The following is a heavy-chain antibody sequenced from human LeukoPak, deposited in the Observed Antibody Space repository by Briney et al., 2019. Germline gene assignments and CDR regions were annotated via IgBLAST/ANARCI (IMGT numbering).Heavy chain of an antibody. J-gene: IGHJ4*02. CDR1: GFPFRNLG. CDR2: ISGSGGST. Sequence: PGGSLGLPWEPSGFPFRNLGMSWSRRAPGRGREWVSAISGSGGSTYYADSVKGRFTISRDNSKNTLYLQMNSLRAEDTAVYYCAKDVTVAGNGVFDYWGQGTLVTVSS. V-gene: IGHV3-23*01. CDR3: AKDVTVAGNGVFDY. D-gene: IGHD6-19*01.